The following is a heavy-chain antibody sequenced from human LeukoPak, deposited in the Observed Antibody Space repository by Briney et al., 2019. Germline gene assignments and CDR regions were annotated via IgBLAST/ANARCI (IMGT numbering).Heavy chain of an antibody. Sequence: ASVKVSCKASGYTFTSYAMHWVRQAPGQRLEWMGWINAGNGNTKYSQEFQGRVTITRDTSASTAYMELSSLRSEDMAVYYCARGSWYQLLPFDYWGQGTLVTVSS. D-gene: IGHD2-2*01. CDR2: INAGNGNT. J-gene: IGHJ4*02. CDR1: GYTFTSYA. CDR3: ARGSWYQLLPFDY. V-gene: IGHV1-3*03.